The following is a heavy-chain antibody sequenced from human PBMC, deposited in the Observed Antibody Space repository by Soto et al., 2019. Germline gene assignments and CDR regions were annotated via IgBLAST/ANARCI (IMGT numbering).Heavy chain of an antibody. V-gene: IGHV4-59*01. J-gene: IGHJ4*02. D-gene: IGHD3-22*01. CDR1: GGSISSYY. CDR2: IYYSGST. Sequence: SATLSLTCTVSGGSISSYYWSWIRQPPGKGLERIGYIYYSGSTNYNPSLKSRVTISVDTSKNQFSLKLSSATAADTSVYYCARGRRGDYYDSSGYYSSLYYFDYWGQGTLVTVSS. CDR3: ARGRRGDYYDSSGYYSSLYYFDY.